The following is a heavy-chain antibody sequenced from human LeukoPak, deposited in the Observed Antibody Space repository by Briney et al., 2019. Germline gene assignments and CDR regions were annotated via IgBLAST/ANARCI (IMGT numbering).Heavy chain of an antibody. CDR3: ARAFTPGIRKALWIGDSL. CDR2: INPDDEST. CDR1: GFTFRKYW. J-gene: IGHJ4*02. Sequence: GGSLRLSCVASGFTFRKYWLHWVRQAPGKGLEWVSRINPDDESTSYADSVRGRFTISKDTSKNTLSLQMNSLRSDDSGVYYCARAFTPGIRKALWIGDSLWDQGTLVTVSS. V-gene: IGHV3-74*01. D-gene: IGHD3-10*01.